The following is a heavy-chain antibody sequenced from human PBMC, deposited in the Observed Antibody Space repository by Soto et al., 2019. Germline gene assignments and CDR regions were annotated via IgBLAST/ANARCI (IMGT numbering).Heavy chain of an antibody. D-gene: IGHD3-9*01. J-gene: IGHJ4*02. V-gene: IGHV3-23*01. CDR1: GFTFSSYA. CDR3: AKEGYYDILTGYYMNDSDY. Sequence: GGSLRLSCAASGFTFSSYAMSWVRQAPGKGLEWVSAISGSGGSTYYADSVKGRFTISRDNSKNTLYLQMNSLRAEDTAVYYCAKEGYYDILTGYYMNDSDYWGQGTLVTVSS. CDR2: ISGSGGST.